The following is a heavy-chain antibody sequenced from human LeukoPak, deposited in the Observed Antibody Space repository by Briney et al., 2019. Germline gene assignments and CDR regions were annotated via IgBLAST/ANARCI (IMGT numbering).Heavy chain of an antibody. CDR2: ISYDGSNK. J-gene: IGHJ4*02. CDR3: AKRGVVPAATGLH. D-gene: IGHD2-2*01. CDR1: GFTFSSYG. Sequence: PGGSLRLSCAASGFTFSSYGMHWVRQAPGKGLEWVAVISYDGSNKYYADSVKGRFTISRDNSKNTLYLQMNSLRAEDTAVYYCAKRGVVPAATGLHWGQGTLVTVSS. V-gene: IGHV3-30*18.